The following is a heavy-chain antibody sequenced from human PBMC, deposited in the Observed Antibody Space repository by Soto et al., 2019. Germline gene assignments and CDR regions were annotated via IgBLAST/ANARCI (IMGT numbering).Heavy chain of an antibody. Sequence: GGSLRLSCAASGFTFSSYSMNWVRQAPGKGLEWVSSISSSSSYIYYADSVKGRFTISRDNAKNSLYLQMNSLRAEDTAVYYCARGRDDYSNYSDYWGQGTLVTVSS. CDR3: ARGRDDYSNYSDY. CDR1: GFTFSSYS. J-gene: IGHJ4*02. D-gene: IGHD4-4*01. V-gene: IGHV3-21*01. CDR2: ISSSSSYI.